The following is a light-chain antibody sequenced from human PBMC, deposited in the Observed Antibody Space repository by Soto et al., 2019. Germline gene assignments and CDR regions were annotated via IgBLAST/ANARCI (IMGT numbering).Light chain of an antibody. V-gene: IGLV2-8*01. J-gene: IGLJ3*02. Sequence: QSVLTQPPSASGSPGQSVTISCTGTSSDVGAYNYVSWYQQHPGKAPKLLIYEVTNRPSGVPDRFSGSKSGDTASLTVSGLQGEDEGDYYCASFAGSTTLVFGGGTKLTVL. CDR2: EVT. CDR3: ASFAGSTTLV. CDR1: SSDVGAYNY.